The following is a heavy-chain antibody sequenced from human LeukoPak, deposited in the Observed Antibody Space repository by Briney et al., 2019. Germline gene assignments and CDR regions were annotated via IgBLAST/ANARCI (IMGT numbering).Heavy chain of an antibody. Sequence: PGGSLRLSCAASGFTFSGSAMHWVRQASGKGLEWVGRIRSKAYTYATAYAASVKGRFTISRDDSKNMAYLQMNSLKTEDTAVYYCTRHGSNSGSYPDYWGRGTLVTVSS. V-gene: IGHV3-73*01. J-gene: IGHJ4*02. D-gene: IGHD3-10*01. CDR1: GFTFSGSA. CDR2: IRSKAYTYAT. CDR3: TRHGSNSGSYPDY.